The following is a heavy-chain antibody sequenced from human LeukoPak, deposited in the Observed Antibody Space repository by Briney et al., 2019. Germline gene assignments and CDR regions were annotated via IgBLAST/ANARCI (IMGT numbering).Heavy chain of an antibody. Sequence: PGGSLRLSCAASGFTFSHYGMSWVRQAPGKGLEWVSAISGSGYSTYYADSVKGRFTISRDNSKNTLYLQMNSLRAEDTAVYYCAKRTARADYYYYYYMDVWGKGTTVTVSS. D-gene: IGHD2-21*02. CDR2: ISGSGYST. V-gene: IGHV3-23*01. J-gene: IGHJ6*03. CDR1: GFTFSHYG. CDR3: AKRTARADYYYYYYMDV.